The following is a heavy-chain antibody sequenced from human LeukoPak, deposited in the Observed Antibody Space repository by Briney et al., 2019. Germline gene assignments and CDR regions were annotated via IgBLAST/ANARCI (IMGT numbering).Heavy chain of an antibody. Sequence: SETLSLTCTVSGRSISSSSYYWGWLRQPPGTGLEWFGSIYYSGSTYYNPSLKSRVTISVDTSKNQFSLKLSCVTAADAAVYYCASVQLGYWGQGTLVTVSS. CDR2: IYYSGST. CDR3: ASVQLGY. V-gene: IGHV4-39*01. J-gene: IGHJ4*02. CDR1: GRSISSSSYY. D-gene: IGHD1-1*01.